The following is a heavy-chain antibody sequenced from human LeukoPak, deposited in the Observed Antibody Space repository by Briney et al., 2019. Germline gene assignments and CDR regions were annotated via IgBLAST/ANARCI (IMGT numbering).Heavy chain of an antibody. Sequence: GGSLRLSCAASGFTYNDYAMSWVREAPGEGLGWVSRITWNVGGRGYADSARGRFTISRDNAKNSLYLQMDSLRAEDTALYYCARAAEVQRAQSGLYYFGLDVWGQGTTVSVSS. CDR1: GFTYNDYA. V-gene: IGHV3-20*04. CDR3: ARAAEVQRAQSGLYYFGLDV. J-gene: IGHJ6*02. CDR2: ITWNVGGR. D-gene: IGHD3-10*01.